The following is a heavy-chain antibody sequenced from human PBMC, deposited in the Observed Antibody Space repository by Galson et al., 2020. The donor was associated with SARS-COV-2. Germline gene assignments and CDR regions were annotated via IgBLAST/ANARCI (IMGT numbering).Heavy chain of an antibody. Sequence: TGGSLRLSCAASGFTVSSNYMSWVRQAPGKGLEWVSVIYSGGSTYYADSMKGRFTISRDNSKNTLYLQMNSLRAEDTAVYYCARGRRDYYYDSSGYYRGDYYGMDVWGQGTTVTVSS. CDR3: ARGRRDYYYDSSGYYRGDYYGMDV. V-gene: IGHV3-66*01. CDR1: GFTVSSNY. CDR2: IYSGGST. J-gene: IGHJ6*02. D-gene: IGHD3-22*01.